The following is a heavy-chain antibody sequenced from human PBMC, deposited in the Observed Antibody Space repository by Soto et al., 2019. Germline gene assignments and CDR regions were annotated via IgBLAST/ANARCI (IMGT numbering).Heavy chain of an antibody. CDR1: GFTFSSYG. CDR3: AKLIAAPNYYFDY. V-gene: IGHV3-30*18. D-gene: IGHD6-6*01. Sequence: GGSLRLSCAASGFTFSSYGMHWVRQAPGKGLEWVAVISYDGSNKYYADSVKGRFTISRDNSKNTLYLQMNSLRAEDTAVYYCAKLIAAPNYYFDYWGQGTLVTVSS. J-gene: IGHJ4*02. CDR2: ISYDGSNK.